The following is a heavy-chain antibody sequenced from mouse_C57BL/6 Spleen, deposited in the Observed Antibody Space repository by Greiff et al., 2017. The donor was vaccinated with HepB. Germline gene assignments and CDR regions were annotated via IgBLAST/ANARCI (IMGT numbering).Heavy chain of an antibody. J-gene: IGHJ2*01. Sequence: EVQGVESGGGLVQPKGSLKLSCAASGFSFNTYAMNWVRQAPGKGLEWVARIRSKSNNYATYYADSVKDRFTISRDDSESMLYLQMNNLKTEDTAMYYCVSSTVVAPFDYWGQGTTLTVSS. CDR1: GFSFNTYA. CDR2: IRSKSNNYAT. V-gene: IGHV10-1*01. CDR3: VSSTVVAPFDY. D-gene: IGHD1-1*01.